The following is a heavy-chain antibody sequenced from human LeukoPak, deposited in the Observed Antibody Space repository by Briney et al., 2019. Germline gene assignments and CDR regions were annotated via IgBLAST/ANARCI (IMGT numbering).Heavy chain of an antibody. J-gene: IGHJ3*02. V-gene: IGHV4-39*01. D-gene: IGHD2-21*02. CDR3: ARSPAYCGGDCPTGGAFDI. CDR2: IYYSGTT. CDR1: GGSISSSYHY. Sequence: SETLSLTCTVSGGSISSSYHYWGWIRQPPGKGLEWIGTIYYSGTTYYNPSLKSRLTISDDTSKNQFSLKLSSVTAADTAVYYYARSPAYCGGDCPTGGAFDIWGQGTMVTVSS.